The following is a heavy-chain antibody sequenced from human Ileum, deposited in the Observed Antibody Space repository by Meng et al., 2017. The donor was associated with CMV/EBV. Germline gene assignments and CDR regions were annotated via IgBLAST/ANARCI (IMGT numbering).Heavy chain of an antibody. CDR1: GYTFTDSG. Sequence: SCKASGYTFTDSGITWVRQAPGQGLEWIGWTSVHNGNRKYAQRFQDRVMMTTDTSTTTANMEMRSLRSDDTAVYYCARAGNYNYALDSWGQGTLVTVSS. V-gene: IGHV1-18*01. J-gene: IGHJ5*01. CDR3: ARAGNYNYALDS. CDR2: TSVHNGNR. D-gene: IGHD5-24*01.